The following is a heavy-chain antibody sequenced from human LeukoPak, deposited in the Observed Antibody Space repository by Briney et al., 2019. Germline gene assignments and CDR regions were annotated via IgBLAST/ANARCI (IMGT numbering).Heavy chain of an antibody. V-gene: IGHV3-73*01. CDR1: GFTFSGSA. CDR2: IRSKANSYAT. D-gene: IGHD5-24*01. J-gene: IGHJ4*02. CDR3: TRHPGDGYNRDY. Sequence: PGGSLRLSCAASGFTFSGSAMQWVRQASGKGLEWVGRIRSKANSYATAYAASVKGRFTISRDDSKNTAYLQMNSLKTEDTAVYYCTRHPGDGYNRDYWGQGTLVTVSS.